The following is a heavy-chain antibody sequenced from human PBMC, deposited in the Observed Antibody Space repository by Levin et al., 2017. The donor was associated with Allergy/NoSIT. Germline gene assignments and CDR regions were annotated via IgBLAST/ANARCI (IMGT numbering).Heavy chain of an antibody. J-gene: IGHJ5*02. CDR1: GFTFSSYA. CDR2: ISYDGSNK. D-gene: IGHD3-10*01. V-gene: IGHV3-30-3*01. CDR3: ARDPSPHGSGSSSRFDP. Sequence: GGSLRLSCAASGFTFSSYAMHWVRQAPGKGLEWVAVISYDGSNKYYADSVKGRFTISRDNSKNTLYLQMNSLRAEDTAVYYCARDPSPHGSGSSSRFDPWGQGTLVTVSS.